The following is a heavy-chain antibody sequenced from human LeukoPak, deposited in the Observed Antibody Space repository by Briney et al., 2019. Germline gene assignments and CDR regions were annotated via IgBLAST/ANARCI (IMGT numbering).Heavy chain of an antibody. J-gene: IGHJ6*03. D-gene: IGHD2-2*01. Sequence: SETLSLTCTVSGGSISSSSYYWGWIRQPPGKGLEWIGSIYYSGSTYYNPSLKSRVTISVDTSKNQFSLKLSSVTAADTAVYYCARHVDEGYCSSTSCWYYMDVWGKGTTVTVSS. V-gene: IGHV4-39*01. CDR1: GGSISSSSYY. CDR2: IYYSGST. CDR3: ARHVDEGYCSSTSCWYYMDV.